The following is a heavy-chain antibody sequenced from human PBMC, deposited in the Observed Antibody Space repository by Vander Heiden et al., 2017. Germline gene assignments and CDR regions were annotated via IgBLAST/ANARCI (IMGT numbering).Heavy chain of an antibody. J-gene: IGHJ4*02. CDR3: ARDRAFTSRVFDY. CDR2: IWYDGSNK. CDR1: GFTFSSYG. V-gene: IGHV3-33*01. D-gene: IGHD2-2*01. Sequence: QVQLVESGGGVVQPGRSLRLSCAASGFTFSSYGMHWVRQAPGKGLGWVAVIWYDGSNKYYADSVKGRFTISRDNSKNTLYLQMNSLRAEDTAVYYCARDRAFTSRVFDYWGQGTLVTVSS.